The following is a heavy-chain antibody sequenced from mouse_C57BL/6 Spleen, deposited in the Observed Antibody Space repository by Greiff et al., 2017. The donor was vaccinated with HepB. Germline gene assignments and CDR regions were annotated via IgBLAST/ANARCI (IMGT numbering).Heavy chain of an antibody. CDR3: GRWYYDYSSDY. V-gene: IGHV1-81*01. J-gene: IGHJ2*01. Sequence: VQLQQSGAELARPGASVKLSCKASGYTFTSYDMRWVKQRTGQGLEWIGEIDPKSGNTDYNEKFKGKATLTADKSSSTAYMELRSLTSEDSAVCFCGRWYYDYSSDYWGQGTAVTVSS. D-gene: IGHD2-4*01. CDR1: GYTFTSYD. CDR2: IDPKSGNT.